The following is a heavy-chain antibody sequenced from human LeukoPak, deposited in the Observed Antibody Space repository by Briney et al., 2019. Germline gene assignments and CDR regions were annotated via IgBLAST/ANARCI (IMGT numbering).Heavy chain of an antibody. V-gene: IGHV3-74*01. CDR2: INSDGSWT. CDR1: GNYW. CDR3: ARGFNRGFDP. D-gene: IGHD3-10*01. J-gene: IGHJ5*02. Sequence: PGGSLRLSCAASGNYWMHWVRQAPGKGLVWVSHINSDGSWTSYADSVKGRFTFSRDNSKNMLHLQMNSLRAEDTAVYYCARGFNRGFDPWGQGTLVIVSS.